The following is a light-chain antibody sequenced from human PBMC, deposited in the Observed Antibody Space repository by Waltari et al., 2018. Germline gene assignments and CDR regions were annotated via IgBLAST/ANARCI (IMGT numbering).Light chain of an antibody. CDR2: GSS. CDR1: GPTIGAGYE. CDR3: QSYDTSLSVV. Sequence: QSVLTQPPSVSGAPGQRVTISCTGSGPTIGAGYEVHWYQQLPRAAPKLLIYGSSSRPLGVPDRFFGSTSGTSASLAITGLQAEDEADYYCQSYDTSLSVVFGGGTKLTVL. J-gene: IGLJ3*02. V-gene: IGLV1-40*01.